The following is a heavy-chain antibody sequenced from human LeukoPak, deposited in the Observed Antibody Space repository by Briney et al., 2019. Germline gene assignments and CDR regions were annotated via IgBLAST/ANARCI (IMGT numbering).Heavy chain of an antibody. Sequence: SETLSLTCTVSGGSINNYYWTWIRQPPGKGLEWIGEINHSGSTNYNPSLKSRVTISVDTSKNQFSLKLSSVTAADTAVYYCARRRPSGTPYYWGQGTLVTVSS. CDR1: GGSINNYY. V-gene: IGHV4-34*01. CDR2: INHSGST. D-gene: IGHD2-2*01. J-gene: IGHJ4*02. CDR3: ARRRPSGTPYY.